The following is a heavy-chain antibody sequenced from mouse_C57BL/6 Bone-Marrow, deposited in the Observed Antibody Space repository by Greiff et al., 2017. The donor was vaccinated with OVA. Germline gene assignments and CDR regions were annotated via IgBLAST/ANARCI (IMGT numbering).Heavy chain of an antibody. D-gene: IGHD2-4*01. J-gene: IGHJ2*01. CDR2: INPYNGGT. V-gene: IGHV1-19*01. Sequence: EVQLQESGPVLVKPGASVKMSCKASGYTFTDYYMNWVKQSHGKSLEWIGVINPYNGGTSYNQKFKGKATLTVDKSSSTAYMELNSLTSEDSAVYYCAREESYYHYGRNFDYWGQGTTLTVSS. CDR1: GYTFTDYY. CDR3: AREESYYHYGRNFDY.